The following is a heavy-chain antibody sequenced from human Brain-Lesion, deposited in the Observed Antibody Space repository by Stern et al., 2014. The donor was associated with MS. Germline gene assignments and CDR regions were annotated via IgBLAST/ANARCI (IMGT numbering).Heavy chain of an antibody. CDR2: INPNTGGT. CDR1: GYIFTGYY. CDR3: ARDQRGITIFGVVTDYYYLGMDV. J-gene: IGHJ6*02. Sequence: VQLVQSGAEVKKPGASVKVSCKTSGYIFTGYYINWVRQAPGQGLEWMAWINPNTGGTKYAQKFQGRGTMSRDPSISTAYVELSSLTSDDTAVYYCARDQRGITIFGVVTDYYYLGMDVWGQGTTVTVSS. D-gene: IGHD3-3*01. V-gene: IGHV1-2*02.